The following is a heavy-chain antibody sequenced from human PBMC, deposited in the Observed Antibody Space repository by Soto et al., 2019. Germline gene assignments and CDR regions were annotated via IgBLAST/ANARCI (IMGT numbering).Heavy chain of an antibody. V-gene: IGHV3-23*01. CDR1: GFTFSSYV. Sequence: EVQLLESGGGVVQPGGSLRLSCAASGFTFSSYVMNWVRQPPGKGLEWVSGISGSGGSTYYADSVKGRFTISRDNPKNTLYLQMTGLRAEDTAVYYCAKGPRAPPPHDYGMDVWGQGTTVTVSS. J-gene: IGHJ6*02. CDR2: ISGSGGST. CDR3: AKGPRAPPPHDYGMDV.